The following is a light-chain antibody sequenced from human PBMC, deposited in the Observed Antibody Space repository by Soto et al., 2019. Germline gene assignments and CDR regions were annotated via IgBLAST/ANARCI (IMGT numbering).Light chain of an antibody. CDR1: ASNLGAKYA. CDR2: DNI. J-gene: IGLJ3*02. CDR3: QSYDTTLSGLV. Sequence: QLVLTQPPSVSGAPGQRVTISCTGSASNLGAKYAVHWYQHLPGTAPKHLIYDNIHRPSGVPDRFSGSKSDTSASLAITGLQAEDEADYYCQSYDTTLSGLVFGGGTKLTVL. V-gene: IGLV1-40*01.